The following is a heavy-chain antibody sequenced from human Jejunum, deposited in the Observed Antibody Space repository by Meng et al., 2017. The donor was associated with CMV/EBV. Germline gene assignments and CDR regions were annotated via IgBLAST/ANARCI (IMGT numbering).Heavy chain of an antibody. Sequence: FTFSYYWMHWVRQAPWKGLVWVSHIRGVGITTNYADSVKGRFTISRDSAKNTLYLQMNSLRAEDTAVYYCARGGSDFVLEPPAIPFDLWGRDTLVTVSS. J-gene: IGHJ2*01. CDR1: FTFSYYW. CDR3: ARGGSDFVLEPPAIPFDL. D-gene: IGHD2-2*01. CDR2: IRGVGITT. V-gene: IGHV3-74*01.